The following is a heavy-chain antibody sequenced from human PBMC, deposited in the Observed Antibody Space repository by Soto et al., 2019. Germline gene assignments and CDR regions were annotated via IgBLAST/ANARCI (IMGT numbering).Heavy chain of an antibody. J-gene: IGHJ6*02. CDR1: GGSFSGYY. Sequence: SETLSLTCAVYGGSFSGYYWSWIRQPPGKGLEWIGEINHSGSTNYNPSLKSRVTISVDTSKNQFSLKLSSVTAADTAVYYCARRLGYCSSTSCYHLGSIAAAGKTPSMDVWGQGTTVTVSS. D-gene: IGHD2-2*01. V-gene: IGHV4-34*01. CDR3: ARRLGYCSSTSCYHLGSIAAAGKTPSMDV. CDR2: INHSGST.